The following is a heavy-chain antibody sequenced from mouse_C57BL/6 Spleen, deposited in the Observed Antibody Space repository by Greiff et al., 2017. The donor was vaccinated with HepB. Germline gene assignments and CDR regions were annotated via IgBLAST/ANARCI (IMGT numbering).Heavy chain of an antibody. J-gene: IGHJ4*01. CDR2: IDPETGGT. CDR3: TTGYYAMDY. CDR1: GYTFTDYE. Sequence: QVQLKQSGAELVRPGASVTLSCKASGYTFTDYEMHWVKQTPVHDLEWIGAIDPETGGTAYNQKFKGKAILTADKSSSTAYMELRSLTSEDSAVYYCTTGYYAMDYWGQGTSVTVSS. V-gene: IGHV1-15*01.